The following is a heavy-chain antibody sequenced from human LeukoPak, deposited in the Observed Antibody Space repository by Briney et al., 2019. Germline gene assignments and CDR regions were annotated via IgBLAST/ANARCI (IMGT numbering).Heavy chain of an antibody. D-gene: IGHD2-21*02. Sequence: SETLSLTCTVSGVSISNGGHYWSWVRQPPGKGLEWIGEINHSGSTNYNPSLKSRVTISVDTSKNQFSLKLSSVTAADTAVYYCATPSRDCGGDCYLDYWGQGTLVTVSS. J-gene: IGHJ4*02. V-gene: IGHV4-34*01. CDR2: INHSGST. CDR3: ATPSRDCGGDCYLDY. CDR1: GVSISNGGHY.